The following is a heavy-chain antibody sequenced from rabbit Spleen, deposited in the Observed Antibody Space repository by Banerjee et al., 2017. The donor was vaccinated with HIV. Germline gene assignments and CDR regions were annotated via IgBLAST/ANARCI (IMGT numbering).Heavy chain of an antibody. J-gene: IGHJ6*01. Sequence: QEQLEESGGDLVKPEGSLTLTCTASGFSFSSSYWICWVRQAPGKGLEWIGCIYPGSSGTTYYASWAKGRFTISKTSSTTVTLQMTSLTAADTATYFCARGGYGGHIYAMGLWGPGTLVTVS. CDR1: GFSFSSSYW. CDR2: IYPGSSGTT. D-gene: IGHD4-2*01. CDR3: ARGGYGGHIYAMGL. V-gene: IGHV1S45*01.